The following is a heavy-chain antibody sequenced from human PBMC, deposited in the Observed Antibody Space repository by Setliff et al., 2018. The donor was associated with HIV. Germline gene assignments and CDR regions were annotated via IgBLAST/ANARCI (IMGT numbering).Heavy chain of an antibody. V-gene: IGHV3-43D*04. CDR2: IGGDGGRT. J-gene: IGHJ4*02. Sequence: PGGSLGLSCAASGFSFDDYSMHWVRQVPGRGLEWVSLIGGDGGRTFYVDSVKGRFTISRDNGKKSLYLNMNSLRVEDTALYYCARGLHSGSWSFDYWGQGTLVTVSS. D-gene: IGHD6-13*01. CDR1: GFSFDDYS. CDR3: ARGLHSGSWSFDY.